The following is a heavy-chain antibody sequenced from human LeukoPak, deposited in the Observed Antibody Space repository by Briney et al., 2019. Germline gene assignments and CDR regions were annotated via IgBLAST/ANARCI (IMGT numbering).Heavy chain of an antibody. V-gene: IGHV4-39*07. Sequence: SETLSLTCTVSGGSISSSSYYWGWIRQPPGKGLEWIGSIYYSGSTYYNPSLKSRVTISVDTSKNQFSLKLSSVTAADTAVYYCARDKSILAARPLDYWGQGTLVTVSS. CDR1: GGSISSSSYY. D-gene: IGHD6-6*01. CDR3: ARDKSILAARPLDY. CDR2: IYYSGST. J-gene: IGHJ4*02.